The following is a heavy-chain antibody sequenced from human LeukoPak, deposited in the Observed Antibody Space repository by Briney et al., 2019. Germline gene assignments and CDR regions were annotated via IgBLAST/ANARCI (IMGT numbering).Heavy chain of an antibody. CDR2: TWYDGTKE. Sequence: GGSLRLSCAASGFTLSSYGMHWVRQAPGKGLEWVAVTWYDGTKEYDADSVKGRFTISRDNSKNTVYLQMNSLRAEDTAVYYCARDYGDGYNLDYWGQGTLVTVSS. V-gene: IGHV3-33*01. J-gene: IGHJ4*02. CDR3: ARDYGDGYNLDY. D-gene: IGHD5-24*01. CDR1: GFTLSSYG.